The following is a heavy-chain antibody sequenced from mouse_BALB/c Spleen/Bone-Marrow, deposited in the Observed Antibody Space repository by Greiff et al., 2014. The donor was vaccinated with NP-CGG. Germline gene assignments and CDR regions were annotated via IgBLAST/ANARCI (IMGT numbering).Heavy chain of an antibody. J-gene: IGHJ4*01. CDR3: ARHERGYPYAMDY. CDR1: GFSLTLYG. CDR2: IWSDGTT. Sequence: QVQLQQSGPDLVAPSQSLSITCTVSGFSLTLYGVHWVRQSPGKGLEWLVVIWSDGTTTYNSALKSRLSISKDNSKSQVFLKLNSLQTDDTAMYYCARHERGYPYAMDYWGQGTSVTASS. V-gene: IGHV2-6-2*01. D-gene: IGHD2-2*01.